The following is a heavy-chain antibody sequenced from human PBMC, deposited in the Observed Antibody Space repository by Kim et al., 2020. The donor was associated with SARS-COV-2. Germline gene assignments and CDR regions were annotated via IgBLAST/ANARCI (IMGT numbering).Heavy chain of an antibody. J-gene: IGHJ4*02. CDR3: VKDQGGYDFYY. CDR2: T. V-gene: IGHV3-64D*09. D-gene: IGHD5-12*01. Sequence: TYYVDSLKGRFTISRDNSKNTLYLQMGRLGAEDTAVYYCVKDQGGYDFYYWGQGTLVTVSS.